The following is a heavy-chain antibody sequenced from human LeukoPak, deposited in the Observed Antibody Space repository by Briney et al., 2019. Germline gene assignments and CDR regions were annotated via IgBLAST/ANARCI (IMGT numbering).Heavy chain of an antibody. V-gene: IGHV1-69*05. CDR3: AAHKGYCSSTSCPYFNY. CDR2: IIPIFGTA. D-gene: IGHD2-2*01. CDR1: GGTFSSYA. J-gene: IGHJ4*02. Sequence: SVKVSCKASGGTFSSYAISWVRQAPGQGLEWMGGIIPIFGTANYAQKFQGRVTITTDESTSTAYMELSSLRSEDTAVYYCAAHKGYCSSTSCPYFNYWGQETLVTVS.